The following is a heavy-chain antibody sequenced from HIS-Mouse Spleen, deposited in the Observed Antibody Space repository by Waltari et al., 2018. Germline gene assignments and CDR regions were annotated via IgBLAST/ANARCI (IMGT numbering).Heavy chain of an antibody. J-gene: IGHJ5*02. Sequence: QVQLQESGPGLVKPSQTLSLTCTVSGGSISSGGYYWSWIRQHPGKGLEWIGYINYSGGTYSNPSLKSRVTMSVDTSKNQFSLKLSSVTAADTAVYYCARSPYYDFWSGYSDNWFDPWGQGTLVTVSS. CDR1: GGSISSGGYY. CDR3: ARSPYYDFWSGYSDNWFDP. CDR2: INYSGGT. V-gene: IGHV4-31*03. D-gene: IGHD3-3*01.